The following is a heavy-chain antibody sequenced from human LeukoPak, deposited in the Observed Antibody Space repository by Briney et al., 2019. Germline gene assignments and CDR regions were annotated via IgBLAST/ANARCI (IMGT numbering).Heavy chain of an antibody. D-gene: IGHD5-24*01. CDR2: IYYSGST. CDR3: ARDGEMATIENYFEY. J-gene: IGHJ4*02. Sequence: SETLSLTCTVSGGSISSYYWSWIRQPPGKGLEWIGYIYYSGSTSYNPSLKSRVTISVDTSKKQFSLKLSSVTAADTAVYYCARDGEMATIENYFEYWGQGTLVTVSS. CDR1: GGSISSYY. V-gene: IGHV4-59*12.